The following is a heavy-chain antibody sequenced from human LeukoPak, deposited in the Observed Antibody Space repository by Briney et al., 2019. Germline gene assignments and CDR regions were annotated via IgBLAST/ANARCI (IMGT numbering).Heavy chain of an antibody. V-gene: IGHV3-23*01. CDR3: AKASYYYYNGMDV. CDR2: ISGSAGST. J-gene: IGHJ6*02. Sequence: PGGSLRLSCAASGFTFSSYAMSWVRQAPGRGLEWVSVISGSAGSTFYADSVKGRFTISRDNSENTVYLQMNSLRAEDTALYHCAKASYYYYNGMDVWGQGTTVTVSS. CDR1: GFTFSSYA.